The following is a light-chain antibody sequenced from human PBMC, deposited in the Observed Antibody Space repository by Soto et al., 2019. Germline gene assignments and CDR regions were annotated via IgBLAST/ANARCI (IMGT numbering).Light chain of an antibody. CDR2: GAS. V-gene: IGKV3-15*01. Sequence: EIVLTQSPATLSVSPGERATLSCRASQSVSRDLAWYQQKPGQAPRLLIYGASTRAPSIPARFSGSGSGTDFTLTISSLQSEDFATYYCQQTLSFPPTFGQGTKV. J-gene: IGKJ1*01. CDR1: QSVSRD. CDR3: QQTLSFPPT.